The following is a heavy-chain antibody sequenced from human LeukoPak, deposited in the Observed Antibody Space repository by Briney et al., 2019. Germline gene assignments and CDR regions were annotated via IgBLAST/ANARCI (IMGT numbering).Heavy chain of an antibody. CDR1: GFTFSNYT. Sequence: PGGSLRLSCAASGFTFSNYTMNWVRQAPGKGLEWVSSISSSSSYIDYADSMKGRFTISRDNAKNSLYLQMNSLRAEDTAVYYCARVVPIMTTITNYFDYWAREPWSPSPQ. CDR2: ISSSSSYI. CDR3: ARVVPIMTTITNYFDY. J-gene: IGHJ4*02. V-gene: IGHV3-21*01. D-gene: IGHD4-11*01.